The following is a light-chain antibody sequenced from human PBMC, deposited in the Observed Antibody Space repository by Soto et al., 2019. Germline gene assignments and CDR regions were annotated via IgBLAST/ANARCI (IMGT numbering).Light chain of an antibody. CDR1: QSVSSN. CDR2: ATS. Sequence: EIAMTQSPATLSVSPGERATLSCRASQSVSSNLAWYQQNPGQAPRLLIFATSRRATDIPDRFSGSGSGTDFTLAIRRLEPEDFAVYYCHQFGYSPRTFGQGTKVDIK. V-gene: IGKV3-20*01. CDR3: HQFGYSPRT. J-gene: IGKJ1*01.